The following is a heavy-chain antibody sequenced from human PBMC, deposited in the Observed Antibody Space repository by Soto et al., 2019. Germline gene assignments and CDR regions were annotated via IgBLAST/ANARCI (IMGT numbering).Heavy chain of an antibody. D-gene: IGHD1-26*01. V-gene: IGHV4-4*07. Sequence: SETLSLTCSVSGGTISGYYWTWIRQPAGKGLEWIGRIYSSGNTKYNPSLQSRVTMSLDTSNNQFSLRLTSVTADDSAVYYCARIRGADWELHYNYFDNWGQGTLVTVSS. J-gene: IGHJ4*02. CDR2: IYSSGNT. CDR1: GGTISGYY. CDR3: ARIRGADWELHYNYFDN.